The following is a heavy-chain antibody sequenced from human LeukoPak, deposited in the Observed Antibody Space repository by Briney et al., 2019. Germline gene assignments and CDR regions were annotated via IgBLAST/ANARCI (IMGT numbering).Heavy chain of an antibody. CDR2: IIPIFGTA. J-gene: IGHJ4*02. D-gene: IGHD3-9*01. Sequence: SVKVSCKASGGTFGSYAISWVRQAPGQGLEWMGGIIPIFGTANYAQKFQGRVTITADESTSTAYMELSSLRSEDTAVYYCARDKDILTGYYHFDYWGQGTLVTVSS. V-gene: IGHV1-69*13. CDR1: GGTFGSYA. CDR3: ARDKDILTGYYHFDY.